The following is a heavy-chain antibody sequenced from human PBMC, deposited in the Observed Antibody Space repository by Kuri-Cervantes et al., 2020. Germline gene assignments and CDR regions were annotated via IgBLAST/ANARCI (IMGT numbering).Heavy chain of an antibody. CDR2: INHSGST. V-gene: IGHV4-34*01. CDR3: ARVKISGSYQRGYYFDY. D-gene: IGHD1-26*01. CDR1: GGSFSGYY. J-gene: IGHJ4*02. Sequence: SQTLSLTCAVHGGSFSGYYWSWIRQPPGKGLEWIGEINHSGSTNYNPSLKSRVTISVDTSKNQFSLKLSSVTAADTAVYYCARVKISGSYQRGYYFDYWGQGTLVTVSS.